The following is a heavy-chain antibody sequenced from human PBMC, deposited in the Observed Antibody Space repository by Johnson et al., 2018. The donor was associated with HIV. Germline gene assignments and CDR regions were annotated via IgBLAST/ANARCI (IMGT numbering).Heavy chain of an antibody. CDR1: GFSFIDYA. Sequence: VQLVESGGGLVRPGGSLRLSCVASGFSFIDYAMIWVRQAPGKGLEWVSFISGGEDDTYYADSVKGRFTISRDNSKTTLYLQMNSLRPDDTAVYYCAPRGRVGGSYGDAFDIWGQGTMVTVSS. D-gene: IGHD1-26*01. J-gene: IGHJ3*02. V-gene: IGHV3-23*04. CDR3: APRGRVGGSYGDAFDI. CDR2: ISGGEDDT.